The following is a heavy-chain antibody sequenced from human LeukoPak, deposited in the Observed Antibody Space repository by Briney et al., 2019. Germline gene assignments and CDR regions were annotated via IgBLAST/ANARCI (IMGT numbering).Heavy chain of an antibody. CDR1: GFTFSSYG. V-gene: IGHV3-23*01. CDR2: ISGSGGST. D-gene: IGHD5-12*01. J-gene: IGHJ4*02. Sequence: GGSLRLSCAAPGFTFSSYGMSWVRQAPGKGLEWVSAISGSGGSTYYADSVKGRFTISRDNSKNTLYLQMNSLRAEDTAVYYCAKDPGYSGYDDYFDYWGQGTLVTVSS. CDR3: AKDPGYSGYDDYFDY.